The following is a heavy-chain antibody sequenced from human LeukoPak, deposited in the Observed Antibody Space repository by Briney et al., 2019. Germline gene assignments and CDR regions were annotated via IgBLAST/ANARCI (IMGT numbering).Heavy chain of an antibody. CDR1: GGSFSGYY. CDR2: INHSGGT. D-gene: IGHD3-10*01. Sequence: AETLSLTCAASGGSFSGYYWSWIRQPPGKGLEWIGEINHSGGTNYNPSLKSRVTISVDTSKNQFSLKLSSVTAGDTAVYYCARARFAIRGVIDYWGQGTLVTVSS. V-gene: IGHV4-34*01. J-gene: IGHJ4*02. CDR3: ARARFAIRGVIDY.